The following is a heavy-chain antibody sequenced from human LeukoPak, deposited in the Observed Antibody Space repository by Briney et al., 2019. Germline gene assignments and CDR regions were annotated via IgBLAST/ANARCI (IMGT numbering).Heavy chain of an antibody. CDR2: ISSSSSTI. D-gene: IGHD5-24*01. Sequence: GGSLRLSCAASGFTFSIYSMNWVRQAPGKGLEWVSYISSSSSTIHYADSVKGRFTISRDNAKNSVYLQMNSLRVEDTAVYYCARWRWQQSESDYWGQGTLVTVSS. J-gene: IGHJ4*02. V-gene: IGHV3-48*01. CDR3: ARWRWQQSESDY. CDR1: GFTFSIYS.